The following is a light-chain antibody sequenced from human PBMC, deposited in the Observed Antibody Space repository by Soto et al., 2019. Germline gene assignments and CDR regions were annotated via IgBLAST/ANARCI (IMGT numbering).Light chain of an antibody. J-gene: IGKJ2*01. Sequence: EIVLTQSPGTLSLSPGERATLSCRASQSVNSNYLAWYQQKPGQVPRPLIYGASIRAAGVPDRLSGSGSGPDFTLTISSLEPEDYALYYRQQYSTSPHTFGQGTKLEIK. CDR2: GAS. CDR1: QSVNSNY. CDR3: QQYSTSPHT. V-gene: IGKV3-20*01.